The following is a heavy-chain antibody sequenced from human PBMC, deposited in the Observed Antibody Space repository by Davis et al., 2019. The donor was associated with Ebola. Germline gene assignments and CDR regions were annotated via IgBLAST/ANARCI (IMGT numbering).Heavy chain of an antibody. Sequence: SETLSLTCTVSGGSVTNKNYYWAWIRQPPGKGLEWIGTISYSGKTYYNTSLKGRVTISVDTSKNHFSLRLTSVTAADSVLYYCATGGRYYDSRDNYENYFDYWGQGILVTVSS. V-gene: IGHV4-39*02. J-gene: IGHJ4*02. CDR1: GGSVTNKNYY. CDR3: ATGGRYYDSRDNYENYFDY. D-gene: IGHD3-22*01. CDR2: ISYSGKT.